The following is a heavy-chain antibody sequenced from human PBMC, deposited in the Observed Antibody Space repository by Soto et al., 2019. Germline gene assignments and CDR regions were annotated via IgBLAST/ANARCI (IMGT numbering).Heavy chain of an antibody. CDR1: GFSLSTSGVG. CDR3: AHGGSSGWYAEYFQH. D-gene: IGHD6-19*01. J-gene: IGHJ1*01. Sequence: QITLKESGPTLVKPTQTLTLTCTFSGFSLSTSGVGVGWIRQPPGKALEWLALIYWDDDKRYSPSLKSRLTITKDTSKNQVVLTITNMDPVDTATYYCAHGGSSGWYAEYFQHWGQGTLVTVSS. CDR2: IYWDDDK. V-gene: IGHV2-5*02.